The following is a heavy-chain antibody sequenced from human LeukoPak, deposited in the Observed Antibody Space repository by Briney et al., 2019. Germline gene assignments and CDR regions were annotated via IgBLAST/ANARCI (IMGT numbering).Heavy chain of an antibody. J-gene: IGHJ4*02. CDR1: GYTFTGYY. CDR2: INPNSGGT. CDR3: ARGPNYGSGSYFLDY. Sequence: ASVKVSCKASGYTFTGYYMHWVRQAPGQGLEWMGWINPNSGGTNYAQKFQGRVTMTRDTSTSTAYMELSRLRSDDTAVYYCARGPNYGSGSYFLDYWGQGTLVTVSS. D-gene: IGHD3-10*01. V-gene: IGHV1-2*02.